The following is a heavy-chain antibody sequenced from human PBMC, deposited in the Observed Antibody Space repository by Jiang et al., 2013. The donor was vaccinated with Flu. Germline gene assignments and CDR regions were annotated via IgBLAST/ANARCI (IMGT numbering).Heavy chain of an antibody. D-gene: IGHD7-27*01. CDR2: TYYRSKWYN. Sequence: STNSAAWNWIRQSPSRGLEWLGRTYYRSKWYNDYAESVKSRITIKADTSKNLISLQLNSVTPEDTAVYSCARGGENWGSRWYFDLWGRGTLVTVAS. J-gene: IGHJ2*01. V-gene: IGHV6-1*01. CDR3: ARGGENWGSRWYFDL. CDR1: STNSAA.